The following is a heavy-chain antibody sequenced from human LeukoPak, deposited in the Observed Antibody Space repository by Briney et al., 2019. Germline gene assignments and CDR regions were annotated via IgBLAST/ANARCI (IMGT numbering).Heavy chain of an antibody. D-gene: IGHD6-13*01. Sequence: GASVKVSCKASGGTFSSYAISWVRQAPGQGLEWMGGIIPIFGTANYAQKFQGRVTITADESTSTAYMELSSLRPEDTAVYYAYTAAAGSPGGFDPWGQRTLVTVSS. V-gene: IGHV1-69*13. CDR1: GGTFSSYA. CDR3: YTAAAGSPGGFDP. CDR2: IIPIFGTA. J-gene: IGHJ5*02.